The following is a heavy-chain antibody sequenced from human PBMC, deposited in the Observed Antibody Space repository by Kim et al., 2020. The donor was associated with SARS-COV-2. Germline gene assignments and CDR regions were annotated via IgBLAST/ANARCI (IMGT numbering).Heavy chain of an antibody. V-gene: IGHV3-23*01. CDR3: AKASDRGLWSHDAFDI. CDR1: GFTFSSYA. Sequence: GGSLRLSCAASGFTFSSYAMSWVRQAPGKGLEWVSAISGSGGSTYYADSVKGRFTISRDNSKNTLYLQMNSLRAEDTAVYYCAKASDRGLWSHDAFDIWGQGTMVTVSS. J-gene: IGHJ3*02. CDR2: ISGSGGST. D-gene: IGHD5-18*01.